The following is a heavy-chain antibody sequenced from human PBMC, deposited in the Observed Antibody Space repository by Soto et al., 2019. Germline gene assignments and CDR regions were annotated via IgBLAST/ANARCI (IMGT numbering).Heavy chain of an antibody. V-gene: IGHV1-2*04. J-gene: IGHJ4*02. Sequence: ASVKVSCKASGYTFTGYYMHWVRQAPGQGLEWMGWINPNSGGTNYAQKFQGWVTMNRDTSISTAYMELSRLRSDDTAVYYCARGPTLRYFDWLRHQYYFDYWGQGTLVTVSS. CDR1: GYTFTGYY. CDR2: INPNSGGT. D-gene: IGHD3-9*01. CDR3: ARGPTLRYFDWLRHQYYFDY.